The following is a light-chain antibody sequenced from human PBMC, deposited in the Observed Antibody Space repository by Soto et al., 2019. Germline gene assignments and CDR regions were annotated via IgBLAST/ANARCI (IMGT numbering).Light chain of an antibody. J-gene: IGKJ5*01. CDR1: QSVSNN. V-gene: IGKV3-15*01. CDR2: GAS. Sequence: EIVMTQSPATLSVSPGEGATLSCRASQSVSNNLAWYQQRRGQAPRLLIYGASTRATGIPARFSGSGSGTEFTLTISSLQSEDFAVYYCQQYNYGPPITFGQGTRLEI. CDR3: QQYNYGPPIT.